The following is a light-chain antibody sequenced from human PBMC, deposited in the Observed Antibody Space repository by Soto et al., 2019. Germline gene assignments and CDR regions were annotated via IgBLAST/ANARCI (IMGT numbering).Light chain of an antibody. V-gene: IGLV2-8*01. CDR2: DVD. CDR3: CSYAGSNTFL. CDR1: SSDVGGYNY. Sequence: QSVLTQPSSASGSPGQSVTFSCTGTSSDVGGYNYVSWYQQHPGKAPKLLIYDVDKRPSGVPDRFSGSKSGNTASLTVSGLQAEDEADFYCCSYAGSNTFLFGGGTKLTVL. J-gene: IGLJ3*02.